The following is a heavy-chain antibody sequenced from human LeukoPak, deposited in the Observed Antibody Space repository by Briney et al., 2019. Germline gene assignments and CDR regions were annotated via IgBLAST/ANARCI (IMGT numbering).Heavy chain of an antibody. J-gene: IGHJ4*02. CDR3: ARQVIGSHYHDY. V-gene: IGHV4-38-2*01. CDR1: GYSISSDYY. D-gene: IGHD1-26*01. CDR2: MYHSGTS. Sequence: SETLSLTCAVSGYSISSDYYWGWIRQPPGKGLEWIGSMYHSGTSYYNPSLKSRVTVSLDMSKNQFSLRLSSVTAADTAVYYCARQVIGSHYHDYWGQGTLVTVSS.